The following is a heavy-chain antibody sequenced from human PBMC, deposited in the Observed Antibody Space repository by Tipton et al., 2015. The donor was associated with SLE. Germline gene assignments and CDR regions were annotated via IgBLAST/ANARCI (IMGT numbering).Heavy chain of an antibody. CDR1: DGSSKSTNYY. CDR2: IHNSGST. V-gene: IGHV4-61*01. D-gene: IGHD3-10*01. J-gene: IGHJ4*02. Sequence: TLSLTCSVSDGSSKSTNYYWSWIRQSPGKGLEWIGYIHNSGSTNYNPSLKRRVIISVDTTKNRFSLKLNSVTAADTAMYYCARGNYYGTTTNWGQGTLVTVSS. CDR3: ARGNYYGTTTN.